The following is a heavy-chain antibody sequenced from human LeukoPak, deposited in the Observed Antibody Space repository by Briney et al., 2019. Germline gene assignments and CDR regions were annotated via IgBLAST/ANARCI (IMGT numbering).Heavy chain of an antibody. CDR2: IYYSGST. CDR1: GGSISSYY. Sequence: SEALSLTCTVSGGSISSYYWSWIRQPPGKGLEWIGYIYYSGSTNYNPSLKSRVTISVDTSKNQFSLKLSSVTAADTAVYSCASSYDSSAYSPFDYWGQGTLVIVSS. D-gene: IGHD3-22*01. J-gene: IGHJ4*02. CDR3: ASSYDSSAYSPFDY. V-gene: IGHV4-59*08.